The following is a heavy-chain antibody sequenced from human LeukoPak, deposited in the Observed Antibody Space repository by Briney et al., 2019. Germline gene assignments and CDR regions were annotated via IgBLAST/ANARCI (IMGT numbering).Heavy chain of an antibody. CDR2: IKEDGSEK. CDR3: ARSPWTLAAAGTDYYGMDV. J-gene: IGHJ6*04. Sequence: GGSLRLSCAASGFIFSSYWMSWVRQAPGKGLEWVANIKEDGSEKYYVDSVKGRFTISRDNSKNTLYLQMNSLRAEDTAVYYCARSPWTLAAAGTDYYGMDVWGKGTTVTVSS. D-gene: IGHD6-13*01. CDR1: GFIFSSYW. V-gene: IGHV3-7*01.